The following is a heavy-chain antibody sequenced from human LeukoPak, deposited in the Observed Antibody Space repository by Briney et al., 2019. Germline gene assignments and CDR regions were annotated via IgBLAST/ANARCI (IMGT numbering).Heavy chain of an antibody. D-gene: IGHD4-11*01. CDR1: GFTFSSYS. CDR2: ISSSSSYI. J-gene: IGHJ6*03. Sequence: PGGSLRLSCAASGFTFSSYSMNWVRQAPGKGLEWVSSISSSSSYIYYADSVKGRFTISRDNAKNSLYLQMNSLRAEDTAVYYCARDYSNHGFNYYMDVWGKGTTVTVSS. V-gene: IGHV3-21*01. CDR3: ARDYSNHGFNYYMDV.